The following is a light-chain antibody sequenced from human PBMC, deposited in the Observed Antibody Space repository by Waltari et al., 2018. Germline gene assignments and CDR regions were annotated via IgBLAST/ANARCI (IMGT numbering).Light chain of an antibody. CDR3: QNHERLPAT. CDR2: GAS. J-gene: IGKJ1*01. CDR1: QSSGRY. Sequence: EIVFTQSPGTLSLSPGARATLSCRSSQSSGRYLAWYQQKPDQAPRLLIYGASSRATGIPDRFSGSGSGTDFSLTISRLEPEDFAVYYCQNHERLPATFGQGTKVEIK. V-gene: IGKV3-20*01.